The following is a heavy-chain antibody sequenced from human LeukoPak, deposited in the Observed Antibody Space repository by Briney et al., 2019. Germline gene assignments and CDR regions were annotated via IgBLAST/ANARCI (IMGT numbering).Heavy chain of an antibody. V-gene: IGHV1-69*04. Sequence: PVKVSCKASGGTFSSYAISWVRQAPGQGLEWMGRIIPIFGIANYAQKFQGRVTITADKSTSTAYMELSSLRSEDTAVYYCAREMAIVVVPAAIHRRVPSLLRFLEWLLTVRSYGMDVWGQGTTVTVSS. J-gene: IGHJ6*02. CDR1: GGTFSSYA. CDR3: AREMAIVVVPAAIHRRVPSLLRFLEWLLTVRSYGMDV. D-gene: IGHD3-3*01. CDR2: IIPIFGIA.